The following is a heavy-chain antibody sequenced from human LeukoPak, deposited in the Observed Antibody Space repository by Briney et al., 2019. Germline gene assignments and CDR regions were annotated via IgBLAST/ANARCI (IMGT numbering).Heavy chain of an antibody. Sequence: GGSLRLSCAASGFTFSSYAMHWVRQAPGKGPEWVAVISYDGSNKYYADSVKGRFTISRDNSKNTLYLQMNSLRAEDTAVYYCARLGYCSGGSCYSRHFDYWGQGTLVTVSS. CDR2: ISYDGSNK. CDR3: ARLGYCSGGSCYSRHFDY. CDR1: GFTFSSYA. D-gene: IGHD2-15*01. V-gene: IGHV3-30-3*01. J-gene: IGHJ4*02.